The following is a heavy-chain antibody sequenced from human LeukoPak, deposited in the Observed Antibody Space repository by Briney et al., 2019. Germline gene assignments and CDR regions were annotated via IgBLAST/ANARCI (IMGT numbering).Heavy chain of an antibody. CDR2: INHSGST. CDR3: ARGKRPDKYRVVPATTYYYYGMDV. CDR1: GGSFSGYY. V-gene: IGHV4-34*01. J-gene: IGHJ6*04. Sequence: PSETLSLTCAVYGGSFSGYYWSWIRQPPGKGLEWIGEINHSGSTNYNPSLKSRVTISVDTSKNQFSLKLSSVTAADTAVYYCARGKRPDKYRVVPATTYYYYGMDVWGKGTTVTVSS. D-gene: IGHD2-2*01.